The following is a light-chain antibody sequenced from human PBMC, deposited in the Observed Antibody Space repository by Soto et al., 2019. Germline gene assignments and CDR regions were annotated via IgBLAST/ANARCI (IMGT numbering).Light chain of an antibody. CDR1: QSVRNN. Sequence: EIVMTQSPATLSVSARERASVPCRASQSVRNNLAWYQQKPGQAPRLLIYGASTRATGIPARFSGSGYGTEFTLTISSLQSEDFAVYYCQQYNKWPLTFGGGTKVDIK. J-gene: IGKJ4*01. V-gene: IGKV3-15*01. CDR2: GAS. CDR3: QQYNKWPLT.